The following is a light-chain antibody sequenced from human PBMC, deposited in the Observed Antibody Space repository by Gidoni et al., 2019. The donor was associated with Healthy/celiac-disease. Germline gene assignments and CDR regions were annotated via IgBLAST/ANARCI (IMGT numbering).Light chain of an antibody. CDR1: SSNIGSNT. Sequence: QSVLTQPHSASGTPGQRVTISWSGSSSNIGSNTVNWYQQLPGTAPKLLIYSNNQRPSGVPDRFSGSKSGTSASLAISGLQSEDEADYYCAAWDDSLNGLVFGTGTKVTV. CDR3: AAWDDSLNGLV. CDR2: SNN. J-gene: IGLJ1*01. V-gene: IGLV1-44*01.